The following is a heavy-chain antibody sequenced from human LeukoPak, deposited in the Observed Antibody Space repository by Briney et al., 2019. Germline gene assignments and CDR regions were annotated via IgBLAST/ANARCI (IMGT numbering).Heavy chain of an antibody. CDR2: IWYDGSNK. V-gene: IGHV3-33*06. D-gene: IGHD4-17*01. CDR3: AKPGYGDYFDY. J-gene: IGHJ4*02. Sequence: GGSLRLSCAASGFTFSSYGMHWVRQAPGKGLEWVAVIWYDGSNKYYADSVKGRFTISRDNSKNTLYPQMNSLRAEDTAVYYCAKPGYGDYFDYWGQGTLVTVSS. CDR1: GFTFSSYG.